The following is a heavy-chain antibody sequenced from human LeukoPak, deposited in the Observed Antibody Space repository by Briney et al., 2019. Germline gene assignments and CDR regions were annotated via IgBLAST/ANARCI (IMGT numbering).Heavy chain of an antibody. V-gene: IGHV3-30*01. CDR2: ISYDGSDE. CDR3: ARGGLGYCSSTSCYNFYYFDY. CDR1: GFTFSSYA. D-gene: IGHD2-2*02. Sequence: GGSLRLSCAASGFTFSSYAMHWVRQAPGKGLEWVAVISYDGSDESYADSVRGRFSISRDNSKNTLYLQMNSLRAEDTAVYYCARGGLGYCSSTSCYNFYYFDYWGQGILVTVSS. J-gene: IGHJ4*02.